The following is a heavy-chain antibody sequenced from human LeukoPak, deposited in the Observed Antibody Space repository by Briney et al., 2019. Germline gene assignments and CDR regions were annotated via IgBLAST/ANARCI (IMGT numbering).Heavy chain of an antibody. J-gene: IGHJ5*02. CDR3: ARSRDIVVVPAAYGAGGWFDP. Sequence: SVKVSCKASGGTFSSYAISWVRQAPGQRLEWMGGIIPIFGTANYAQKFQGRVTITTDESTSTAYMELSSLRSEDTAVYYCARSRDIVVVPAAYGAGGWFDPWGQGTLVTVSS. CDR1: GGTFSSYA. CDR2: IIPIFGTA. D-gene: IGHD2-2*01. V-gene: IGHV1-69*05.